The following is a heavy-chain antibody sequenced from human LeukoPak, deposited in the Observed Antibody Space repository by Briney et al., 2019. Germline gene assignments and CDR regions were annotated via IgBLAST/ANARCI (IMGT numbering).Heavy chain of an antibody. CDR1: GFTFSSYS. V-gene: IGHV3-23*01. CDR2: IGGSGGKT. Sequence: PGGSLRLSCAASGFTFSSYSMNWVRQAPGKGLEWVSAIGGSGGKTFYAESVKGRFTISRDISKNTLFLQMDSLRAEDTAIYYCAKTNYFDSSGDKPYTTHFDYWGQGTLVTVSS. CDR3: AKTNYFDSSGDKPYTTHFDY. D-gene: IGHD3-22*01. J-gene: IGHJ4*02.